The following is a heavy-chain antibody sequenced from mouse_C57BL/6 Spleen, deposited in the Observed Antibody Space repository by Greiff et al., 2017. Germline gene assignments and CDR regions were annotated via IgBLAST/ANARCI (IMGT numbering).Heavy chain of an antibody. J-gene: IGHJ3*01. CDR1: GYTFTSYW. D-gene: IGHD1-1*01. Sequence: QVQLQQPGAELVKPGASVKMSCKASGYTFTSYWITWVKQRPGQGLEWIGDIYPGSGSTNYNEKFKSKATLTVDTSSSTAYMQLSSLTSEDSAVYYCASRGYGSSGFAYWGQGTLVTVSA. CDR2: IYPGSGST. V-gene: IGHV1-55*01. CDR3: ASRGYGSSGFAY.